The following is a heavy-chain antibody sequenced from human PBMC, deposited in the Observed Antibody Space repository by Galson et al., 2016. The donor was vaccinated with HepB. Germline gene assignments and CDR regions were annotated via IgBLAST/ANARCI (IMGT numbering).Heavy chain of an antibody. D-gene: IGHD2-21*02. Sequence: QSGAEVKKPGESLKISCQGSGYSFTSYYIAWVRQMPGKGLEWMGIIYPGDSNTRYSPSFQGQVTISVDKSISTAYLQWSSLKASDTAMYYCAKTRSCGGLDCYDDFNIWGQGTMVTVSS. CDR2: IYPGDSNT. CDR1: GYSFTSYY. V-gene: IGHV5-51*01. CDR3: AKTRSCGGLDCYDDFNI. J-gene: IGHJ3*02.